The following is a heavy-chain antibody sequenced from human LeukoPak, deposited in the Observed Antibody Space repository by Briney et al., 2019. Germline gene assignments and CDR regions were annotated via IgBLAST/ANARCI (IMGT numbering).Heavy chain of an antibody. J-gene: IGHJ5*02. Sequence: SETLSLTCAVYGVSLNCNFWTWIRQPPGKGREWVGEINHIGSTNYHPSLKRRVTISLDTSKKQFSLKMSSVTAADTAVHYCAIDGGRRFMPCGQGALFTASS. CDR2: INHIGST. V-gene: IGHV4-34*01. CDR1: GVSLNCNF. D-gene: IGHD3-10*01. CDR3: AIDGGRRFMP.